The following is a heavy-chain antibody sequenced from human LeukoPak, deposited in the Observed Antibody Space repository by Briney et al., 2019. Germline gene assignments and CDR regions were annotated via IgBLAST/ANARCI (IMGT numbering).Heavy chain of an antibody. CDR3: ATRPITIFGVVIRNAEYFQH. J-gene: IGHJ1*01. CDR1: GYTLTELS. V-gene: IGHV1-24*01. Sequence: ASVKVSCKVSGYTLTELSMHWVRQTPGKGLEWMGGFDPEDGETIYAQKFQGRVTMTEDTSTDTAYMELSSLRSEDTAVYYCATRPITIFGVVIRNAEYFQHWGQGTLVTVSS. D-gene: IGHD3-3*01. CDR2: FDPEDGET.